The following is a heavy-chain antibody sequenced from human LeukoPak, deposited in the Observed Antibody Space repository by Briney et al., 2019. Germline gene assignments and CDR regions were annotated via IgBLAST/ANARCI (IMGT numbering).Heavy chain of an antibody. CDR2: IRSRGDTK. CDR3: VRDPDALDY. J-gene: IGHJ4*02. Sequence: GGSLRLSCVVSGFTFSRYSMNWVRQAPGKGLEWVSYIRSRGDTKYSADSVKGRFTISGDNAKNSLYLQMHSLRDEDTAVSYCVRDPDALDYWGQGTLVTVSS. D-gene: IGHD2-2*01. V-gene: IGHV3-48*02. CDR1: GFTFSRYS.